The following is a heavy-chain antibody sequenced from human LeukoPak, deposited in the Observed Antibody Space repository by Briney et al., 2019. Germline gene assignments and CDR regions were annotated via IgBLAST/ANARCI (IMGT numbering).Heavy chain of an antibody. Sequence: GGSLRLSCAASGFTFTRLAMTWVRQAPGKGLERVSTISASGPYYADAVRGRFTISRDNSRNTLSLQMDSLRAEDTAVYYCAKDHESDGYPCLDHWGLGTLVTVSS. D-gene: IGHD3-22*01. CDR3: AKDHESDGYPCLDH. CDR1: GFTFTRLA. J-gene: IGHJ4*02. CDR2: ISASGP. V-gene: IGHV3-23*01.